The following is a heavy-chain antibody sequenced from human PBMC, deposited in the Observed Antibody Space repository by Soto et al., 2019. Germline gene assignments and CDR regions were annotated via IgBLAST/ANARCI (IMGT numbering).Heavy chain of an antibody. CDR2: FYYSGST. D-gene: IGHD1-26*01. J-gene: IGHJ4*02. V-gene: IGHV4-59*08. CDR3: ARRYGSAIDY. CDR1: GGSISSYY. Sequence: PSETLSLTCTVSGGSISSYYWSWIRQPPGKGLEWIGYFYYSGSTNYNPSLKSRFTISVDTSKNQFSLKLSSVTAADTAVYYCARRYGSAIDYWGQGTLVTVSS.